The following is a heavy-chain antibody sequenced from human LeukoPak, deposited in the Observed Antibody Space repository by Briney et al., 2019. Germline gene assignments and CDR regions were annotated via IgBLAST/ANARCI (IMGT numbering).Heavy chain of an antibody. V-gene: IGHV3-23*01. CDR2: ISGSGGST. CDR1: GFTFSSYA. Sequence: GGSLRLSCAASGFTFSSYAMSWVRQAPGKGLEWVSAISGSGGSTYYADSVKGRFTISRDNAKNSLYLQMNSLRAEDTAVYYCARDRITGTPSPRPNWFDPWGQGTLVTVSS. CDR3: ARDRITGTPSPRPNWFDP. J-gene: IGHJ5*02. D-gene: IGHD1-20*01.